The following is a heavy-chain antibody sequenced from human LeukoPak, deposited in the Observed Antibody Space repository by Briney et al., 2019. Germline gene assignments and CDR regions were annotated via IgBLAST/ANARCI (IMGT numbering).Heavy chain of an antibody. Sequence: GTSLRLSCAASGFTFSNYGIHWVRQAPGKGLEWVAIIWGDGSKTYYSDSVKGRFTISRDNSKNTVYLQIDSLRAEDTAVYYCAREYYYDNNGCFDYWGQGTLVTVSS. CDR3: AREYYYDNNGCFDY. CDR1: GFTFSNYG. CDR2: IWGDGSKT. J-gene: IGHJ4*02. V-gene: IGHV3-33*01. D-gene: IGHD3-22*01.